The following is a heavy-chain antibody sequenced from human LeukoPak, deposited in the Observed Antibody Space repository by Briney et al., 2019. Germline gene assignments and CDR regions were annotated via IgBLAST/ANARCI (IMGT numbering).Heavy chain of an antibody. CDR1: GFTFSSYA. D-gene: IGHD6-13*01. CDR2: ISGSGGST. J-gene: IGHJ4*02. Sequence: PGGSLRLSCAASGFTFSSYAMTWVRQAPGKGLEWVSVISGSGGSTYYADSVKGRFTISRDNSKNTLYLQMNSLRAEDTAVYYCARARAGAGTFFFDYWGQGTLVTVSS. V-gene: IGHV3-23*01. CDR3: ARARAGAGTFFFDY.